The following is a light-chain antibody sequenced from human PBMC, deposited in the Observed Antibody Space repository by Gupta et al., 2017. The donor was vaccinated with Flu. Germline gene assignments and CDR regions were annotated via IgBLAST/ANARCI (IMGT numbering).Light chain of an antibody. Sequence: DVQLTQSPSSLSASVGDRVTITCRASQSIGKYLNWYQHRPGQAPKLLIYFASNLQSGVPSGFSGGGPGTDFTLTISRLQPEDLATYFCQQTDTAPFAFGHGTKVDI. CDR2: FAS. J-gene: IGKJ3*01. CDR3: QQTDTAPFA. V-gene: IGKV1-39*01. CDR1: QSIGKY.